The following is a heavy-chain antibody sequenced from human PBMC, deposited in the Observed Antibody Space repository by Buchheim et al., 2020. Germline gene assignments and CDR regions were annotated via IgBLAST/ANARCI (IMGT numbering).Heavy chain of an antibody. D-gene: IGHD2-2*01. CDR3: ARMYCSSTSCYEGVY. Sequence: EVQLVESGGGLVQPGGSLRLSCAASGFTFSSYWMSWVRQAPGKGLEWVANIKQNGSEKYYVDSVKGRFTISRDNAKNSLYLQMNSLRAEDTAVYYCARMYCSSTSCYEGVYWGQGTL. V-gene: IGHV3-7*01. J-gene: IGHJ4*02. CDR2: IKQNGSEK. CDR1: GFTFSSYW.